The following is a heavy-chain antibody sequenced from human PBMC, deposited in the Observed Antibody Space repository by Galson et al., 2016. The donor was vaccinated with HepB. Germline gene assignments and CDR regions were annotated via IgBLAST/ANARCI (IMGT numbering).Heavy chain of an antibody. V-gene: IGHV3-7*01. Sequence: SLRLSCAASGFTFSSYWMSWVRQAPGKGLEWVANVKQDGSEKYYVDSVKGRFTISRDNSKNTLYLQMNSLRVEDSAVYYCATEGPQFPRGSNDYWGQGTLVTVSS. D-gene: IGHD1-26*01. CDR1: GFTFSSYW. CDR2: VKQDGSEK. CDR3: ATEGPQFPRGSNDY. J-gene: IGHJ4*02.